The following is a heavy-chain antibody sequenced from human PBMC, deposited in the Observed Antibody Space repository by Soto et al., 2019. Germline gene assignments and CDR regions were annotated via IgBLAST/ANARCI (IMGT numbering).Heavy chain of an antibody. Sequence: PSETLSLTCAVYGGSFSDFQWSWVRQPPGKGLEWIGEINHGGSTSYNPSLKSRVTISVDTSKNQFSMKLSSVTAADTAVYYCASAKFAGAYYYMDVWGKGTTVTVSS. CDR3: ASAKFAGAYYYMDV. CDR1: GGSFSDFQ. J-gene: IGHJ6*03. D-gene: IGHD1-26*01. V-gene: IGHV4-34*01. CDR2: INHGGST.